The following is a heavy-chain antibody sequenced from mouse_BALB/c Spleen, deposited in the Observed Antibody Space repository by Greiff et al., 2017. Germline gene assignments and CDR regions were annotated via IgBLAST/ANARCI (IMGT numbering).Heavy chain of an antibody. CDR1: GFTFSDYY. J-gene: IGHJ3*01. CDR3: ARGTGWFAY. V-gene: IGHV5-4*02. D-gene: IGHD4-1*01. Sequence: EVKVVESGGGLVKPGGSLKLSCAASGFTFSDYYMYWVRQTPEKRLEWVATISDGGSYTYYPDSVKGRFTISRDNAKNNLYLQMSSLKSEDTAMYYCARGTGWFAYWGQGTLVTVSA. CDR2: ISDGGSYT.